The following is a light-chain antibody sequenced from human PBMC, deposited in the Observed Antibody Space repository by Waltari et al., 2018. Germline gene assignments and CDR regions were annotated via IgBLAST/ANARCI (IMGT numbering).Light chain of an antibody. CDR3: SSYTTSSRV. J-gene: IGLJ2*01. CDR2: EVT. V-gene: IGLV2-14*01. CDR1: SEDIGGYDH. Sequence: QFALTQPASVSGTPGQSITIPCTGTSEDIGGYDHVSCYQQYPGKAPRIILYEVTNRPSDVYYRFPGSKSGNMASLTISGLQADDEADYYCSSYTTSSRVFGGGTKVTVL.